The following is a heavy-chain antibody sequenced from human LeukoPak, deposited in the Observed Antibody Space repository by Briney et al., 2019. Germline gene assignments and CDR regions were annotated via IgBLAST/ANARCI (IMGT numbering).Heavy chain of an antibody. J-gene: IGHJ4*02. CDR1: GFTFSSYD. Sequence: GGSLRLSCAASGFTFSSYDMHWVRQATGKGLEWVSAIGTAGDTYYPGSVKGRFTISRDNAKNSLYLQMNSLRAEDTALYHCARVDCSSTSCNFDYWGQGTLVTVSS. D-gene: IGHD2-2*01. CDR3: ARVDCSSTSCNFDY. CDR2: IGTAGDT. V-gene: IGHV3-13*01.